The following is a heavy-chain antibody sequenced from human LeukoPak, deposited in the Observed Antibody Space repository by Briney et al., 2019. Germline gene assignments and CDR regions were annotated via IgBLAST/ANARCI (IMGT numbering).Heavy chain of an antibody. D-gene: IGHD3-3*01. Sequence: PGGSLRLSCAASGFTFSIYAMSWVRQAPGKGLEWVSAISGSGGSTYYADSVKGRFTISRDNSKNTLYLRMNSLRAEDTAVYYCAKAPTTIFGVVITNFDYWGQGTLVTVSS. V-gene: IGHV3-23*01. CDR2: ISGSGGST. CDR3: AKAPTTIFGVVITNFDY. J-gene: IGHJ4*02. CDR1: GFTFSIYA.